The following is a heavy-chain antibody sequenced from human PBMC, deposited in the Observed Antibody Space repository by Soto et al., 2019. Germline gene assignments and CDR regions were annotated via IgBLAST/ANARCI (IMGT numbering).Heavy chain of an antibody. Sequence: GGSLRLSCAASGFTFSSYAMSWVRQAPGKGMEWVGRIKSKTDGGTTDYAAPVKGRFTISRDDSKNTLYLQMNSLKTEDTAVYYCTTDPGSARDEYYYYYYGMDVWGQGTTVTVSS. V-gene: IGHV3-15*01. CDR2: IKSKTDGGTT. J-gene: IGHJ6*02. CDR1: GFTFSSYA. D-gene: IGHD7-27*01. CDR3: TTDPGSARDEYYYYYYGMDV.